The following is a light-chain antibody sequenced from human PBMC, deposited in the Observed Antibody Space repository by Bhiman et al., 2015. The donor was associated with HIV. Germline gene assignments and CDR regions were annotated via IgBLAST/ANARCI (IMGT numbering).Light chain of an antibody. J-gene: IGLJ2*01. V-gene: IGLV2-14*03. Sequence: QSALTQPASVSGSPGQSITISCTGTSSDVGGYNYVSWYQQHPGKAPKLLIYDVINRPSGVSNRFSGSKSGNTASLTISGLQAEDEADYHCSSYTSSSMSRFVFGGGTQLTVL. CDR2: DVI. CDR3: SSYTSSSMSRFV. CDR1: SSDVGGYNY.